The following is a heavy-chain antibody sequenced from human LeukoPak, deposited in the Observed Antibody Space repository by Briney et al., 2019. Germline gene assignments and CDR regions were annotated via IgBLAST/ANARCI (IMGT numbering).Heavy chain of an antibody. Sequence: PSETLSLTCTVSGGSISSYYWSWIRQPAGKGLEWIGRIYTSGSTNYNPSLKSRVTLSLDTSRNQFSLKLNSVTAADTAVYYCAKSNGYGLVDIWGQGTMVTVSS. CDR3: AKSNGYGLVDI. CDR2: IYTSGST. CDR1: GGSISSYY. J-gene: IGHJ3*02. V-gene: IGHV4-4*07. D-gene: IGHD3-10*01.